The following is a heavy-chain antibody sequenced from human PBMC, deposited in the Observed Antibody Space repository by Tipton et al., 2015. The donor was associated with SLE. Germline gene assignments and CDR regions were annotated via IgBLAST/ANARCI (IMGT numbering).Heavy chain of an antibody. CDR3: ASGYYYDSSPDAFDI. CDR1: GGSISSGDFY. J-gene: IGHJ3*02. D-gene: IGHD3-22*01. Sequence: TLSLTCTVSGGSISSGDFYWSWIRQPPGKGLEWIGYIYYSGSTNYNPSLESRVTISVDTSKNQFSLKLSSVTAADTAVYYCASGYYYDSSPDAFDIWGQGTMVTVSS. CDR2: IYYSGST. V-gene: IGHV4-61*08.